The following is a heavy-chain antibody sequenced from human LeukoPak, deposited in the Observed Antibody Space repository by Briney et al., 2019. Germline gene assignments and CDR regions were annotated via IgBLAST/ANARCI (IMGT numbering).Heavy chain of an antibody. CDR2: IIPIFGTA. CDR1: GGTFSSYA. J-gene: IGHJ6*03. D-gene: IGHD5-18*01. V-gene: IGHV1-69*13. Sequence: GASVKVSCKASGGTFSSYAISWVRQAPGQGLEWMGGIIPIFGTANYAQKFQGGVTITADESTSTAYMELSSLRSEDTAVYYCASSPTYTAMVKSYYYYYMXXWGKGTTVT. CDR3: ASSPTYTAMVKSYYYYYMXX.